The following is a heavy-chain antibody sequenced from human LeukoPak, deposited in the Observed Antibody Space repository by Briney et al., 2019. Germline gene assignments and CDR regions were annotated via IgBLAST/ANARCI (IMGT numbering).Heavy chain of an antibody. J-gene: IGHJ4*02. V-gene: IGHV4-34*01. D-gene: IGHD6-13*01. CDR1: GGAFSGYY. Sequence: SETLSLTCAVYGGAFSGYYWSWIRQPPGKGLEWIGEINHSGSTNYHPSLKSRVTISVDTSKKQFYLQLSSVTAADTAVYYCAREGRAYSSSWYFDYWGEGTLVTVSS. CDR2: INHSGST. CDR3: AREGRAYSSSWYFDY.